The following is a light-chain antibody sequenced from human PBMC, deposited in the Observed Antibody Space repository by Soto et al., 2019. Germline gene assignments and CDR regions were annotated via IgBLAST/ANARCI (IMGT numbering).Light chain of an antibody. CDR3: QQYDTSPPLT. CDR1: QSVSSYY. V-gene: IGKV3-20*01. Sequence: IGLTQSPGTLSLSPGDRATLSCRASQSVSSYYLGWYQQKPGQAPRLLLYVASSRAIGIPDRFSGSGSGTDFTLTISRLEPEDFAVYYCQQYDTSPPLTFGGGTKVEIK. CDR2: VAS. J-gene: IGKJ4*01.